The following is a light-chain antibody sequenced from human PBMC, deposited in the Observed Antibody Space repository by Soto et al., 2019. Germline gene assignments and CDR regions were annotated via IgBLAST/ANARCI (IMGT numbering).Light chain of an antibody. J-gene: IGLJ2*01. Sequence: QSVLTQPPSASGTPGQRVTISCSGRHSNLGINPVNWYLHLPGTAPKLLIYSSNQRPSGVPDRISGSKSGTSASLAIGGLQSDDEAFYFCSAWDDSMYVPFFGGGTKRTVL. CDR3: SAWDDSMYVPF. V-gene: IGLV1-44*01. CDR2: SSN. CDR1: HSNLGINP.